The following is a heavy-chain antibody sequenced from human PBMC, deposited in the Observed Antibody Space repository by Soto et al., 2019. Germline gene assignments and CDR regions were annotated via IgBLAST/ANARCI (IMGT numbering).Heavy chain of an antibody. Sequence: EVQLLESGGGLVQPGGSLRLSCAASGFTFSSYTMSWVRQGPGKGLEWVSGISSSGGSTVYADSVKGRFTISRDNFKNTLYLQMNSLRADDTAVYYCAKGWGDYWGQGTPVTVS. CDR3: AKGWGDY. V-gene: IGHV3-23*01. J-gene: IGHJ4*02. D-gene: IGHD3-16*01. CDR2: ISSSGGST. CDR1: GFTFSSYT.